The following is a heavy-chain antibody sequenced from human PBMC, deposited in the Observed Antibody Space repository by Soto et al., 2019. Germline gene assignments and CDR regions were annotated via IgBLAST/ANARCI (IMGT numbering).Heavy chain of an antibody. CDR2: ISSSGSTI. J-gene: IGHJ5*02. CDR1: GFTFSTYS. D-gene: IGHD2-21*01. CDR3: AKLPLLRVVDNWFAP. Sequence: GGSLRLSCVGSGFTFSTYSMNWVRQAPGKGLEWIAFISSSGSTITYADSARGRFTISRENAKNSVYLQMNSLRDEDTALYYCAKLPLLRVVDNWFAPWGQGTQVTVSS. V-gene: IGHV3-48*02.